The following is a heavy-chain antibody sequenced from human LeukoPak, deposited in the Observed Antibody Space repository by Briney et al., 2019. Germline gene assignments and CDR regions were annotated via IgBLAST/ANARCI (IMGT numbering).Heavy chain of an antibody. J-gene: IGHJ4*02. Sequence: AAVKVSCKASGYTFTGYFMHWVRQAPGQGLEWMGWINPNSGDTNYAQKFQGRVTMTRDTSISTAYMELSSLRYDDTAVYYCASRGGSGKYDFDFWGQGTLVTVSS. V-gene: IGHV1-2*02. CDR3: ASRGGSGKYDFDF. D-gene: IGHD3-10*01. CDR2: INPNSGDT. CDR1: GYTFTGYF.